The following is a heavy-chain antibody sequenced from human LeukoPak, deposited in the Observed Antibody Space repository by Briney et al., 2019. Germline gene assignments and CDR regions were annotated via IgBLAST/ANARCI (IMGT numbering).Heavy chain of an antibody. CDR3: AKGRVYYYGSGSYPPAGMLDY. D-gene: IGHD3-10*01. CDR2: INHSGST. J-gene: IGHJ4*02. V-gene: IGHV4-34*01. Sequence: SETLSLTCAVYGGSFSGYYWSWIRQPPGKGREWSGEINHSGSTNYNPSLKSRVTISGDTSKNKSSLKLSSVTAADTAVYYCAKGRVYYYGSGSYPPAGMLDYWGQGTLVTVSS. CDR1: GGSFSGYY.